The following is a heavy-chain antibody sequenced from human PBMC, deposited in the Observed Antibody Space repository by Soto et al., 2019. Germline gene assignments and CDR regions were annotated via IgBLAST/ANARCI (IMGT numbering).Heavy chain of an antibody. CDR2: ISGSGGST. D-gene: IGHD1-26*01. V-gene: IGHV3-23*01. CDR1: GFTFSSYA. CDR3: ARRGSGSYYDY. Sequence: EVQLLESGGGLVQPGGSLRLSCAASGFTFSSYAMRWVRQAPVKGLEWVSAISGSGGSTYYADSVKGLFTISRDNSKNTLYLQMNSLRAEDTAVYYWARRGSGSYYDYWGQGTLVTVSS. J-gene: IGHJ4*02.